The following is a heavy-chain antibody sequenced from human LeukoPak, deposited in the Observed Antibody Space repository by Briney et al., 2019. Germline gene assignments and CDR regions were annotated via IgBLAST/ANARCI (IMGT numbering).Heavy chain of an antibody. CDR1: GGSISSSNW. Sequence: PSETLSLTCAVSGGSISSSNWWSWVRQPPGKGLEWIGEIYHSGSTNYNPSLKSRVTISVDTSKNQFSLKLSSVTAADTAVYYCARGIFYDSSGLPFDYWGQGTLVTVSS. D-gene: IGHD3-22*01. J-gene: IGHJ4*02. CDR3: ARGIFYDSSGLPFDY. V-gene: IGHV4-4*02. CDR2: IYHSGST.